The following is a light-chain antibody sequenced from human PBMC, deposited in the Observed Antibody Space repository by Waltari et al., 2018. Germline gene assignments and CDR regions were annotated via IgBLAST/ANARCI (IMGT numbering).Light chain of an antibody. CDR3: QQRSNWPLT. V-gene: IGKV3-11*01. Sequence: EIVLTQSQDTLSLSPGERATLSCRASQSVSSYLAWYQQKRGQAPRLLIYGASNRATGIPARFSGSGSGTDFTLTISTLEPEDFAVYYCQQRSNWPLTFGGGTKVEIK. CDR2: GAS. CDR1: QSVSSY. J-gene: IGKJ4*01.